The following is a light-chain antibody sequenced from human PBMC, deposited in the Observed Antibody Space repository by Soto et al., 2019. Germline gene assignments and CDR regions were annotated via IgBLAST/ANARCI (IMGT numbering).Light chain of an antibody. Sequence: VLAQSPATPSLSPGKGATLSGTASQSISSDLAWYQQKPGQAPRLLIYDASNRATGIPARFSGSESGTDFPLTLSSLEPEDFAVYYCQQRSNWLFGPGTKVDIK. CDR2: DAS. CDR1: QSISSD. J-gene: IGKJ3*01. CDR3: QQRSNWL. V-gene: IGKV3-11*01.